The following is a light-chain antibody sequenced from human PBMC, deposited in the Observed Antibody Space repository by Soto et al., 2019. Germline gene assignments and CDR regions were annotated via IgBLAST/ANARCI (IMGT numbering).Light chain of an antibody. V-gene: IGKV1-9*01. J-gene: IGKJ5*01. CDR2: AAS. CDR3: QQLTSYPIT. Sequence: IQLTQSPSSLSASVGDRVTISCRASQAISTYLAWYQQKPGKAPQLLIFAASTLHSGVPSRFSGSGSGTDFTLPIRSLQPEDFATYYCQQLTSYPITFGQGTRLEIK. CDR1: QAISTY.